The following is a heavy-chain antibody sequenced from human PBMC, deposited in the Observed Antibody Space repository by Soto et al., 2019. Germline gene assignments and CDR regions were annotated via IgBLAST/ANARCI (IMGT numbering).Heavy chain of an antibody. V-gene: IGHV3-53*01. Sequence: PWWSLRLSCAASGLAVNVNYMTWFRQAPGKGLEWVSFIYTDGRTFYVDSVKGRFTISRDDSENTVYLQMNSLRVEDTAVYYCAKDAEWLVPKYYYGLDVWGQGTTVTVSS. CDR2: IYTDGRT. CDR1: GLAVNVNY. CDR3: AKDAEWLVPKYYYGLDV. J-gene: IGHJ6*02. D-gene: IGHD6-19*01.